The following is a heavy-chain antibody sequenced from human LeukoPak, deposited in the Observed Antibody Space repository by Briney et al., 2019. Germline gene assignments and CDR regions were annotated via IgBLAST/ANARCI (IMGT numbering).Heavy chain of an antibody. CDR1: GGSISSGGYY. CDR3: ARGFRTNGQGRGYYYYGMDV. CDR2: IYYSGST. Sequence: SQTLSLTCTVSGGSISSGGYYWSWIRQHPGKGLEWIGYIYYSGSTYYNPSLKSRVTISVDTSKNQFSLKLSSVTAADTAVYYCARGFRTNGQGRGYYYYGMDVWGQGTTVTVSS. D-gene: IGHD2-8*01. J-gene: IGHJ6*02. V-gene: IGHV4-31*03.